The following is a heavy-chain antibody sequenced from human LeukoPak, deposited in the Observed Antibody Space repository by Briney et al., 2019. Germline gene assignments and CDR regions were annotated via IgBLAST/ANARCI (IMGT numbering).Heavy chain of an antibody. CDR1: GSSFTSYW. CDR3: ARHSVTTSLDY. D-gene: IGHD4-17*01. V-gene: IGHV5-51*01. J-gene: IGHJ4*02. Sequence: GASLKISCKGSGSSFTSYWIGWGRQLPGKGLEWMGIIYPGDSDTRYSPSFQGQVTISADKSISTAYLQWSSLKASDTSMYYCARHSVTTSLDYWGQGTLVTVSS. CDR2: IYPGDSDT.